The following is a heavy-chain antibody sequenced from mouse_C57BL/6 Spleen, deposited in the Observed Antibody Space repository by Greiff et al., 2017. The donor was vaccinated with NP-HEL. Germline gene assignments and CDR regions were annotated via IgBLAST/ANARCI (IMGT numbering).Heavy chain of an antibody. D-gene: IGHD2-4*01. Sequence: EVQLQQSGPELVKPGASVKISCKASGYTFTDYYMNWVKQSHGKSLEWIGDINPNNGGTSYNQKFKGKATLTVDKSSSTAYMELRSLTSEDSAVYYCARGGLYDYDERFAYWGQGTLVTVSA. CDR3: ARGGLYDYDERFAY. CDR2: INPNNGGT. V-gene: IGHV1-26*01. CDR1: GYTFTDYY. J-gene: IGHJ3*01.